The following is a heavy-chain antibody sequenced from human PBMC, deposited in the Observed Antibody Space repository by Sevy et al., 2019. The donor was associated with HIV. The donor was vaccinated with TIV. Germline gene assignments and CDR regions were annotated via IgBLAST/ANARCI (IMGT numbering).Heavy chain of an antibody. J-gene: IGHJ6*02. CDR3: ARRRYYYYGMDV. D-gene: IGHD6-25*01. CDR2: INHSGST. CDR1: GGSFSVYY. Sequence: SETLSLTCAVYGGSFSVYYWSWIRQPPGKGLEWIGEINHSGSTNYNPSLKSRVTISVDTSKNQFSLKLSSVTAADTAVYYCARRRYYYYGMDVWGQGTTVTVSS. V-gene: IGHV4-34*01.